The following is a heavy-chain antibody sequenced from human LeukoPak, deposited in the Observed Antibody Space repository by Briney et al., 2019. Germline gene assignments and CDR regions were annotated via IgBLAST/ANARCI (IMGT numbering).Heavy chain of an antibody. CDR3: TYAAFDY. Sequence: GGSLRLSCAASGFTFTNAWMTWVRQAPGKGLEWVGRIKSTTDGGTTGYAAPVKGRFTISRDDSKNTMSLQMNSLKSEDTAVYYCTYAAFDYWGQGTLVSVSS. CDR2: IKSTTDGGTT. CDR1: GFTFTNAW. D-gene: IGHD6-25*01. J-gene: IGHJ4*02. V-gene: IGHV3-15*01.